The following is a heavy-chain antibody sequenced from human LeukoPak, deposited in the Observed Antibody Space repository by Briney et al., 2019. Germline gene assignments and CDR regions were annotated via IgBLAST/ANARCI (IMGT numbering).Heavy chain of an antibody. D-gene: IGHD2-15*01. J-gene: IGHJ4*02. CDR3: TSAFLVVVPAATP. CDR1: GFTFSSYG. V-gene: IGHV3-30*02. Sequence: GGSLRLSCAASGFTFSSYGMHWVRQAPGKGLEWVAFIRYDGSNKYYADSVKGRFTISRDNSKNTLYLQMNSLKTEDTAVYYCTSAFLVVVPAATPWGQGTLVTVSS. CDR2: IRYDGSNK.